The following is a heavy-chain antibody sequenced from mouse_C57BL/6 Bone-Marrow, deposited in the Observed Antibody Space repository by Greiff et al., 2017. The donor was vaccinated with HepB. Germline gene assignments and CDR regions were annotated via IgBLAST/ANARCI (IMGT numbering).Heavy chain of an antibody. CDR2: IDPSDSYT. J-gene: IGHJ2*01. Sequence: VQLQQPGAELVKPGASVKLSCKASGYTFTSYWMQWVKQRPGQGLEWIGEIDPSDSYTNYNQKFKGKATLTVDTSSSTAYMQLSSLTSEDSAVYYCASWLLPLFDYWGQGTTLTVSS. D-gene: IGHD2-3*01. CDR3: ASWLLPLFDY. V-gene: IGHV1-50*01. CDR1: GYTFTSYW.